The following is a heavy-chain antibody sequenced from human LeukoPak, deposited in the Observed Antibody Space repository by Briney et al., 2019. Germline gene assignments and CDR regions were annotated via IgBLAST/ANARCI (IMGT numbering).Heavy chain of an antibody. CDR1: GGSISSGDYY. Sequence: PSETLPLTCTVSGGSISSGDYYWSWIRQPPGKGLEWIGYIYYSGSTYYNPSLKSRVTISVDTSKNQFSLKLSSVTAADTAVYYCASSPVLLFGNAFDIWGQGTMVTVSS. CDR3: ASSPVLLFGNAFDI. J-gene: IGHJ3*02. CDR2: IYYSGST. V-gene: IGHV4-30-4*01. D-gene: IGHD3-10*01.